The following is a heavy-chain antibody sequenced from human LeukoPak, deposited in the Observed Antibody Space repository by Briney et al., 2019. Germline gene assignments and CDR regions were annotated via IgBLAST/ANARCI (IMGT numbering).Heavy chain of an antibody. D-gene: IGHD3-10*01. V-gene: IGHV4-4*07. J-gene: IGHJ2*01. CDR2: IYTSGST. Sequence: SETLSLTCTVSGGSISSYYWSWIRQPAGKGLEWIGRIYTSGSTNYNPSLKSRVTMSVDTSKNQFSLKLSSVTAADTAVYYCATTRESYGSGSNIWYFDLWGRGTLVTVSS. CDR1: GGSISSYY. CDR3: ATTRESYGSGSNIWYFDL.